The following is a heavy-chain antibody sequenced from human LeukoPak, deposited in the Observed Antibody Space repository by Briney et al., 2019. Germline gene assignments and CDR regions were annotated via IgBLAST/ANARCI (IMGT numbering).Heavy chain of an antibody. J-gene: IGHJ6*02. Sequence: GGSLRLSCAASGFTFSSYGMHWVRQAPGKGLEWVAVIWYDGSNKYYADSVKGRFTISRDNSKNTLYLQMNSLRAEDTAVYYCARDRWNYDYVWGSYTPRDYYYGMDVWGQGTTVTVSS. D-gene: IGHD3-16*01. CDR2: IWYDGSNK. CDR3: ARDRWNYDYVWGSYTPRDYYYGMDV. V-gene: IGHV3-30*19. CDR1: GFTFSSYG.